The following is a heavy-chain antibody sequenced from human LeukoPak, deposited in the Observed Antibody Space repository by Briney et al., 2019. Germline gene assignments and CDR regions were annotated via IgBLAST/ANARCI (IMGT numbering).Heavy chain of an antibody. CDR2: IYYSGST. J-gene: IGHJ3*02. D-gene: IGHD2-21*01. CDR1: GCSISSYY. Sequence: SGTLSLTCAVSGCSISSYYWRWIRQAPGKGLEWVGYIYYSGSTNYNPSLKSRVTISVDTSKNKFSLKLSSVTAADTAVYYCARLFPPLITPSAFDIWGQGTMVTVSS. CDR3: ARLFPPLITPSAFDI. V-gene: IGHV4-59*08.